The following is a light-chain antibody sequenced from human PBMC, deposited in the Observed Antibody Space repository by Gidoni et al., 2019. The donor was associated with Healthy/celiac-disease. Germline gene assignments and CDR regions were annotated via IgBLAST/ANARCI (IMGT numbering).Light chain of an antibody. V-gene: IGLV3-19*01. Sequence: SSELTQDPAVSVALGQTVRITCQGDSLRSYYASWYQQKPGQAPVLVIYGKNNRPSEIPDRFSGSSSGNTASLTITGAQAEDEADYDCNSRDSSGNHLVVFGGGTKLTVL. CDR3: NSRDSSGNHLVV. CDR1: SLRSYY. J-gene: IGLJ2*01. CDR2: GKN.